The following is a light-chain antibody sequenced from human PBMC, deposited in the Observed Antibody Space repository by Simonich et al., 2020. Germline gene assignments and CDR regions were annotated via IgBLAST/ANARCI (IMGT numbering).Light chain of an antibody. CDR3: QRSYSTLSIT. Sequence: DIQMTQSPSSLSASVGDRVTITCRASQSISSYLNWYQQKPGKATKLLIYAASSLQSGVPSRFSGSGSGTDFTLTISSLQPEDFATYYCQRSYSTLSITFGQGTRLEIK. CDR1: QSISSY. CDR2: AAS. V-gene: IGKV1-39*01. J-gene: IGKJ5*01.